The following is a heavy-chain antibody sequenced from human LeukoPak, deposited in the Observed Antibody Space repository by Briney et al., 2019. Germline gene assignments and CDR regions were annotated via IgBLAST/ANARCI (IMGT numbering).Heavy chain of an antibody. J-gene: IGHJ4*02. Sequence: SETLSLTCTVSGGSISSYYWSWIRQPPGKGLEWIGYIYYSGSTNYNPSLKSRVTISVDTSKNQFSLKLSSVTAADTAVYYCARRSSWGRYFDSWGQGTLVTVSS. CDR3: ARRSSWGRYFDS. D-gene: IGHD6-13*01. V-gene: IGHV4-59*08. CDR1: GGSISSYY. CDR2: IYYSGST.